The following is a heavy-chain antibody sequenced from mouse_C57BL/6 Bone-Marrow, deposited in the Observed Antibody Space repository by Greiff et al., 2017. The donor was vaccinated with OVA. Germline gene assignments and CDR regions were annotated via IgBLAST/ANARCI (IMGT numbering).Heavy chain of an antibody. CDR2: IDPENGDT. D-gene: IGHD2-4*01. J-gene: IGHJ4*01. CDR1: GFNIKDYY. V-gene: IGHV14-4*01. Sequence: VQLQQSGAELVRPGASVKLSCTASGFNIKDYYMHWVKQRPEQGLEWIGWIDPENGDTEYASKFQGKATITADTSSNTAYLHLSSLTSEDTAVYYCTLRCDYRYAMDYWGQGTSVTVSS. CDR3: TLRCDYRYAMDY.